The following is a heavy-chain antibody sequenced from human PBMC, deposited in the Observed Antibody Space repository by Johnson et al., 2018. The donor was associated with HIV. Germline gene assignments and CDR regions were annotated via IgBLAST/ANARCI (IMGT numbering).Heavy chain of an antibody. Sequence: VQLVESGGGVVQPGGSLRLSCAAAGFTFDDYGMSWVRQAPGKGLEWVSGIHWNGGRTVYVDSMKGRFTISRDNAKNSLYLQMNSLRAEDTALYYCVRGGLGYQNIHDPFDIWGQGTMVTVSS. CDR3: VRGGLGYQNIHDPFDI. CDR1: GFTFDDYG. V-gene: IGHV3-20*04. J-gene: IGHJ3*02. CDR2: IHWNGGRT. D-gene: IGHD3-16*02.